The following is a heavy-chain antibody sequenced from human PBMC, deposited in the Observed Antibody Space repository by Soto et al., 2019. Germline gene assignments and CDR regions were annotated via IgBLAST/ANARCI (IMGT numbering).Heavy chain of an antibody. CDR2: FDPEDGET. V-gene: IGHV1-24*01. CDR1: GYTLTELS. Sequence: ASVKVSCKVSGYTLTELSMHWVRQAPGKGLEWMGGFDPEDGETIYAQKFQGRVTMTEDTSTDTAYMELSSLRSEDTAVYYCATGLQTANAFEIWGHGTMVTVSS. J-gene: IGHJ3*02. CDR3: ATGLQTANAFEI.